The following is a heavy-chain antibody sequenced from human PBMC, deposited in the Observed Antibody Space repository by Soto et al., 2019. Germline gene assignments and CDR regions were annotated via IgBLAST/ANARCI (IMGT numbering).Heavy chain of an antibody. CDR3: ARFGYSTNIGIDY. CDR1: GGSISSGGYY. Sequence: SETLSLTCTVSGGSISSGGYYWSWIRQHPGKGLEWIGYIYYSGSTYYNPSLKSRVTISVDTSKNQFSLKLSSVTAADTAVYYCARFGYSTNIGIDYWGQGTLVTVS. J-gene: IGHJ4*02. V-gene: IGHV4-31*03. D-gene: IGHD3-22*01. CDR2: IYYSGST.